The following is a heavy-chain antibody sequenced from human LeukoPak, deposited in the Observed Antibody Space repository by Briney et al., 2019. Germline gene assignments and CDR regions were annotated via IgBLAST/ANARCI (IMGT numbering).Heavy chain of an antibody. Sequence: GGSLRLSCAASGFTFDDYAMHWVRQAPGKGLEWVSGISWNSGSIGYADSVKGRFTISRDNAKNSLYLQMNSLRAEDTALYYCAKEYGSGSYPYYYYYGMDVWGQGTTVTVSS. D-gene: IGHD3-10*01. V-gene: IGHV3-9*01. CDR3: AKEYGSGSYPYYYYYGMDV. J-gene: IGHJ6*02. CDR1: GFTFDDYA. CDR2: ISWNSGSI.